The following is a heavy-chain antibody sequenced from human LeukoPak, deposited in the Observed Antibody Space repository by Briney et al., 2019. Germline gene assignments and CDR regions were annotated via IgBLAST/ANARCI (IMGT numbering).Heavy chain of an antibody. J-gene: IGHJ4*02. CDR2: IYPGDSDT. CDR3: ARLPYDSTLGGYYFDY. D-gene: IGHD3-22*01. V-gene: IGHV5-51*01. Sequence: GESLKISCKGSGYSFTSYWIGWVRQMPGKGLEWMGIIYPGDSDTRYSPSFQGQVTISADKSISTAYLQWSSLKASDTAMYYCARLPYDSTLGGYYFDYWGQGTLVTVSS. CDR1: GYSFTSYW.